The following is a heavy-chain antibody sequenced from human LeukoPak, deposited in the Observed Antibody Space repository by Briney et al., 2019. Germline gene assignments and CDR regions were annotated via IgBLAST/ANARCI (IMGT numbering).Heavy chain of an antibody. V-gene: IGHV4-61*02. Sequence: PSETLSLTCAVSGGSISSGGYSWSWIRQPAGKGLEWIGRIYTSGSTNYNPSLKSRVTMSVDTSKNQFSLKLSSVTAADTAVYYCARVDTAMAGGAFDIWGQGTMVTVSS. CDR1: GGSISSGGYS. D-gene: IGHD5-18*01. CDR2: IYTSGST. J-gene: IGHJ3*02. CDR3: ARVDTAMAGGAFDI.